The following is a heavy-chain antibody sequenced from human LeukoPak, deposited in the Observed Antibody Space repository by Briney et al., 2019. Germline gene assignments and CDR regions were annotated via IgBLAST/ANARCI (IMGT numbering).Heavy chain of an antibody. Sequence: GRSLRLSCAASGFTFSSYAMHWVRQAPGKGLEWVSVIPYGGNNKYYAESVKGRFTISRGSSNNTLYLRMNSLRAEDTAVYYCARGSTASAYSPVDYWGQGTLVTVSS. D-gene: IGHD5-18*01. J-gene: IGHJ4*02. V-gene: IGHV3-30-3*01. CDR2: IPYGGNNK. CDR3: ARGSTASAYSPVDY. CDR1: GFTFSSYA.